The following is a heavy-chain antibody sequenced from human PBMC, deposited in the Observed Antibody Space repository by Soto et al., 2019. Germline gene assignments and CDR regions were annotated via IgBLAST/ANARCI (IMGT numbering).Heavy chain of an antibody. CDR1: GFTFSSYG. CDR2: IWYDGSNK. J-gene: IGHJ3*02. CDR3: ARELGYCSGGSCLENAFDI. V-gene: IGHV3-33*01. Sequence: GGSLRLSCAASGFTFSSYGMHWVRQAPGKGLEWVAVIWYDGSNKYYADSVKGRFTISRDNSKNTLYLQMNSLRAEDTAVYYCARELGYCSGGSCLENAFDIWGQGTMVTVSS. D-gene: IGHD2-15*01.